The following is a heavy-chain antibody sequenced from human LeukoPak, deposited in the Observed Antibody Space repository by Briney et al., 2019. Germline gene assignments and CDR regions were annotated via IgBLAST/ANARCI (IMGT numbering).Heavy chain of an antibody. Sequence: GGSLRLSCAASAFTFSSYGMHWVRQAPGKGLEWVAVIWYDGSNKYYADSVKGRFTISRDNSKNTLYLQMNSLRAEDTAVYYCAKQGNSGSYNWFDPWGQGTLVTVSS. CDR2: IWYDGSNK. CDR3: AKQGNSGSYNWFDP. V-gene: IGHV3-30*02. D-gene: IGHD1-26*01. J-gene: IGHJ5*02. CDR1: AFTFSSYG.